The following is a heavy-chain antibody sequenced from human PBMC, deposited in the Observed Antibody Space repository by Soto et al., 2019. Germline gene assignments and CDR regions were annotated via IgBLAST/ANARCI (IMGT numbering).Heavy chain of an antibody. D-gene: IGHD3-3*01. CDR2: INAGNGNT. J-gene: IGHJ4*02. Sequence: ASVKISCKASGYTFTSYAMHWVRQAPGQRLEWMGWINAGNGNTKYSQKFQGRVTITRDTSASTAYMELSSLRSEDTAVYYCARGFPNYDFWSGDPDFEYWGEGTLVTVSS. CDR1: GYTFTSYA. CDR3: ARGFPNYDFWSGDPDFEY. V-gene: IGHV1-3*01.